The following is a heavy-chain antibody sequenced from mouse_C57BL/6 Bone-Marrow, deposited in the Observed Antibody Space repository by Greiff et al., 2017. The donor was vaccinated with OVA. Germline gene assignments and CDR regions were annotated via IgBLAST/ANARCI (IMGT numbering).Heavy chain of an antibody. V-gene: IGHV7-4*01. J-gene: IGHJ3*01. CDR2: IRNKANGYTT. CDR3: VKADGYPFAY. CDR1: GFTFTDYY. D-gene: IGHD2-3*01. Sequence: DVKLVESGGGLVQPGASLRLSCAASGFTFTDYYMSWVRQPPGKAREWLALIRNKANGYTTESTASVKGRFTISRDTSQNILYLQMITLRAEDSANYYGVKADGYPFAYWGQGTLVTVSA.